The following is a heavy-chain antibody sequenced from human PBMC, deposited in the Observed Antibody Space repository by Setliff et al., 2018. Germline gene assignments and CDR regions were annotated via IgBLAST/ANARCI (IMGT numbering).Heavy chain of an antibody. Sequence: ASVKVSCQASGGTFTNYAINWVRQAPGQGLEWMGGINPIFGTADYTQNFQGRVTITTDESTSTAYMELSSLRSEDTAIYYCATERGLVVSATDYYYYMDVWGKGTRVTVSS. V-gene: IGHV1-69*05. CDR1: GGTFTNYA. CDR2: INPIFGTA. J-gene: IGHJ6*03. CDR3: ATERGLVVSATDYYYYMDV. D-gene: IGHD2-15*01.